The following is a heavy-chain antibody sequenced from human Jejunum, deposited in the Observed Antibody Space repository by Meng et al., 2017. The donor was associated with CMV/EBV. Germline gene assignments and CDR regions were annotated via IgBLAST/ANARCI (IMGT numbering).Heavy chain of an antibody. Sequence: FTFSSNAMNWVGKGQGKGLEGGGFARYDGLNDRYAESVKGRLTMSKDFSTDTVYLQMDGLAVEDTAVYYCAKDRGSGGNGYGMDVWGQGTTVTVSS. CDR1: FTFSSNA. V-gene: IGHV3-30*02. D-gene: IGHD2-15*01. CDR3: AKDRGSGGNGYGMDV. J-gene: IGHJ6*02. CDR2: ARYDGLND.